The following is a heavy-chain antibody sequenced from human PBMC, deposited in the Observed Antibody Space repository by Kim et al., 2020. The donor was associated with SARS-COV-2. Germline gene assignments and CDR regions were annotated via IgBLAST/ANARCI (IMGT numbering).Heavy chain of an antibody. J-gene: IGHJ3*02. CDR2: TRNKANSYTT. Sequence: GGSLRLSCAASGFTFSDHYMDWVRQAPGKGLEWVGRTRNKANSYTTEYAASVKGRFTISRDDSKNSLYLQMNSLKTEDTAVYYCARLTIFGVVEDAFDIWGQGTMVTVSS. CDR3: ARLTIFGVVEDAFDI. CDR1: GFTFSDHY. V-gene: IGHV3-72*01. D-gene: IGHD3-3*01.